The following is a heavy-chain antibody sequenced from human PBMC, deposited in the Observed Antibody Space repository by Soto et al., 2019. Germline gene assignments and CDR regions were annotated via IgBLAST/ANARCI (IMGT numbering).Heavy chain of an antibody. J-gene: IGHJ3*01. CDR3: ARAQYTGSYFDACDV. Sequence: GGSLRLSCAASGFSFSSYGMHWVRQAPGKGLDRVAVIWYDGSNKYYAESVKGRFTISRDNSKNTLYVQMNSLTVEDTAVYYCARAQYTGSYFDACDVWGKGTMVTVSS. V-gene: IGHV3-33*03. CDR1: GFSFSSYG. D-gene: IGHD1-26*01. CDR2: IWYDGSNK.